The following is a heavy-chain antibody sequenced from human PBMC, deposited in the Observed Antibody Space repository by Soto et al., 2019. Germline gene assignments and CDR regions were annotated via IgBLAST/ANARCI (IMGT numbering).Heavy chain of an antibody. CDR1: GFTFDDYA. V-gene: IGHV3-9*01. CDR3: AKDSSGHGDYYFVY. Sequence: EVQLVESGGGLVQPGRSLRLSCAASGFTFDDYAMHWVRQAPGKGLEWVSGISWNSGSIGYADSVKGRFTISRDNAKNSLYLQMNSLRAEDTALYYCAKDSSGHGDYYFVYWGQGTLVTVSS. CDR2: ISWNSGSI. D-gene: IGHD2-21*02. J-gene: IGHJ4*02.